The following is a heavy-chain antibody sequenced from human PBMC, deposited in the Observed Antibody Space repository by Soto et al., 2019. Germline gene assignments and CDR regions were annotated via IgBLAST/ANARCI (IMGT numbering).Heavy chain of an antibody. Sequence: GASVKVSCKASGYTFTSYGISWVRQAPGQGLEWMGWISAYNGNTNYAQKLQGRVTMTTDKSTSTAYMELSSLRSEDTAVYYCAEISQGFDYWGQGTLVTVSS. CDR3: AEISQGFDY. CDR1: GYTFTSYG. V-gene: IGHV1-18*01. J-gene: IGHJ4*02. CDR2: ISAYNGNT.